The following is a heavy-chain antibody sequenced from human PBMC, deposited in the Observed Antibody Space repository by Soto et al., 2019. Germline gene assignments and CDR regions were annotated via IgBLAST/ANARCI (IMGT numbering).Heavy chain of an antibody. CDR2: IIPMIETA. CDR1: GGTFNNYI. CDR3: VVNYYDSSGDYDY. Sequence: QVQLVQSGAEVKKPGSSVKVSCKASGGTFNNYIISWVRQAPGQGLEWMGRIIPMIETASYAQKFQGRVTNTADKYTSTAYMELSSLRSEDTAVYYCVVNYYDSSGDYDYWGQGTRVTVSS. D-gene: IGHD3-22*01. V-gene: IGHV1-69*08. J-gene: IGHJ4*02.